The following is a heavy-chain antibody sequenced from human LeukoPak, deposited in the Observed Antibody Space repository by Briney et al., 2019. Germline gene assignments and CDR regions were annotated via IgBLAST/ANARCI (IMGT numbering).Heavy chain of an antibody. J-gene: IGHJ6*02. V-gene: IGHV4-34*01. CDR2: INHSGST. CDR1: GGSFSGYY. Sequence: SETLSLTCAVYGGSFSGYYWSWIRQPPGKGLEWIGEINHSGSTNYNPSLKSRVTISVDTSKNQFSLKLSSVTAADTAVYYCARDNGSGSYYVYYGMDVWGQGTTVTVSS. D-gene: IGHD3-10*01. CDR3: ARDNGSGSYYVYYGMDV.